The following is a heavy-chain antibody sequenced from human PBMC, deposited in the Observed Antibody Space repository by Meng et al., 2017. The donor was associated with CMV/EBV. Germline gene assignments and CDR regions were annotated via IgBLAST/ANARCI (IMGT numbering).Heavy chain of an antibody. CDR2: IKQDGSEK. Sequence: GESLKISCAASGFTFSSYWMSWVRQAPGKGLEWAANIKQDGSEKYYVDSVKGRFTISRDNAKNSLYLQMNSLRAEDTAVYYCARAGDYRYCSSTSCYWANYYYGMDVWGQGTTVTVSS. D-gene: IGHD2-2*01. CDR1: GFTFSSYW. J-gene: IGHJ6*02. CDR3: ARAGDYRYCSSTSCYWANYYYGMDV. V-gene: IGHV3-7*01.